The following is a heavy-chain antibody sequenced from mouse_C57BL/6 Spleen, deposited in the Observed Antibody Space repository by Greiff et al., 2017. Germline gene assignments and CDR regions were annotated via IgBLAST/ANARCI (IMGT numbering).Heavy chain of an antibody. Sequence: VQLKQSGPELVKPGASVKMSCKASGYTFTDYNMHWVKQSHGKSLEWIGYINPNNGGTSYNQKFKGKATLTVNKSSSTAYMELRSLTSEDSAVYYCARLGYYGSSGAYWGQGTLVTVSA. CDR3: ARLGYYGSSGAY. CDR2: INPNNGGT. V-gene: IGHV1-22*01. D-gene: IGHD1-1*01. J-gene: IGHJ3*01. CDR1: GYTFTDYN.